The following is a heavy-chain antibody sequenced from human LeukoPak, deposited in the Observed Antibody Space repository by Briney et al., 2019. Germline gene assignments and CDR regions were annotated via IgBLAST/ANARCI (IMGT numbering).Heavy chain of an antibody. Sequence: GGSLRLSCAASGFTVSSNYMSWVRQAPGKGLEWVSVIYSGGSTYYADSVKGRFTISRDNSKNTLYLQMNSLRAEDTAVYYCARVLSPGYCSSTSCYNSYYYGMDVWGKGTTVTASS. D-gene: IGHD2-2*02. CDR2: IYSGGST. J-gene: IGHJ6*04. V-gene: IGHV3-53*01. CDR1: GFTVSSNY. CDR3: ARVLSPGYCSSTSCYNSYYYGMDV.